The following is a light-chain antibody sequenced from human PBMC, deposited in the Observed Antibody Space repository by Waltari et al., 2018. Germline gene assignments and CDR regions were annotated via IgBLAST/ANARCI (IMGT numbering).Light chain of an antibody. CDR2: DAS. Sequence: EIVLTQSPATLSLSPGERATLSCRASQSVISYLACDQQKPGQAPRLLIYDASNRATGIPARFSGSGSGTDFTLTISSLEPEDFAVYYCQQRSNWLTFGGGTKVEIK. CDR1: QSVISY. V-gene: IGKV3-11*01. CDR3: QQRSNWLT. J-gene: IGKJ4*01.